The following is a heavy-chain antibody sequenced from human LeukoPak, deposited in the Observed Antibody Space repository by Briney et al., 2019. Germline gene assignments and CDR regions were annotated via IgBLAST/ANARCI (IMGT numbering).Heavy chain of an antibody. CDR2: IYNSADA. D-gene: IGHD5-12*01. J-gene: IGHJ3*02. V-gene: IGHV4-39*01. Sequence: SETLSLTCTVSGDSISSSSYCWDWTRQPPGKGLEWIRNIYNSADAHYNPSLKTRITMSVDTSKNQFSLKLNSVTAAHTGIYYCARHSRSGYIGYENAFDIWGQGTMVTVSS. CDR3: ARHSRSGYIGYENAFDI. CDR1: GDSISSSSYC.